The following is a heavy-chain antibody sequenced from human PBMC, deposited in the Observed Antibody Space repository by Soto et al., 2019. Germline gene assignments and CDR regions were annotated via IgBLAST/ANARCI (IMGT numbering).Heavy chain of an antibody. Sequence: SCAXSGFTLSDHYIDWVRQAPGKGLEWVGRSRDKPQGYSTAYAASVKGRFTTSRDESKNSAYLQMNSLKTEDTAVYYCVRATYFSDSSGYTRCLDYWGQGTLVTVSS. CDR1: GFTLSDHY. CDR3: VRATYFSDSSGYTRCLDY. CDR2: SRDKPQGYST. D-gene: IGHD3-22*01. J-gene: IGHJ4*02. V-gene: IGHV3-72*01.